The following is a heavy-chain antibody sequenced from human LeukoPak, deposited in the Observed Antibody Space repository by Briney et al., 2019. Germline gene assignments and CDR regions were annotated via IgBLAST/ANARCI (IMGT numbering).Heavy chain of an antibody. Sequence: GGSLRLSCAASGFTFSSYAMHWVRQAPGKGLEWVAVISYDGSNKYYADSVKGRFTISRDNSKNTLYLQMNSLRAEDTAVYYCAREDGGNRNAFDIWGQGTMVTVSS. CDR3: AREDGGNRNAFDI. D-gene: IGHD4-23*01. V-gene: IGHV3-30-3*01. CDR1: GFTFSSYA. CDR2: ISYDGSNK. J-gene: IGHJ3*02.